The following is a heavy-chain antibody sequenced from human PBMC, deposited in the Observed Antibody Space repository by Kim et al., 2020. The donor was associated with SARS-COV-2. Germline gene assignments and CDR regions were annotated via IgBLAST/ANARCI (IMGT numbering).Heavy chain of an antibody. CDR3: ARDWGELFNDYYYYYVMDV. J-gene: IGHJ6*02. Sequence: GRFTISRDNAKNSLYLQMNSLRAEDTAVYYCARDWGELFNDYYYYYVMDVWGQGTTVTVSS. V-gene: IGHV3-11*06. D-gene: IGHD3-10*01.